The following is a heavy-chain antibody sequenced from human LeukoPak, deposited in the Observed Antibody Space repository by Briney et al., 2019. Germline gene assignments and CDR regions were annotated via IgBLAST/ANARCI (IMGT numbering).Heavy chain of an antibody. D-gene: IGHD6-19*01. CDR3: ARDRLSSGWYSGFDY. Sequence: SDTLSLTCTVSGGSISSYYWSWIRQPPGKGLEWIGYIYYSGSTNYNPSLNSRVTISVDTSKNQFSLKLSSVTAADTAVYYCARDRLSSGWYSGFDYWGQGTLVTVSS. CDR2: IYYSGST. CDR1: GGSISSYY. V-gene: IGHV4-59*01. J-gene: IGHJ4*02.